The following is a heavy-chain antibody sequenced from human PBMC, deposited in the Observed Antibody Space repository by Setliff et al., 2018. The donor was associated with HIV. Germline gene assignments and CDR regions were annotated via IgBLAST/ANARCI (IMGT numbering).Heavy chain of an antibody. J-gene: IGHJ3*02. Sequence: PGASLTISCKGSGYSFTSYWIGWVRQMPGKGLEWMGIIYPGDSDTKYSPSFQGQVTISADKSISTAYLQWSSLKASDTAMYYCARRIAAAGNAFDIWGQGTMVTVSS. V-gene: IGHV5-51*01. CDR2: IYPGDSDT. CDR3: ARRIAAAGNAFDI. CDR1: GYSFTSYW. D-gene: IGHD6-13*01.